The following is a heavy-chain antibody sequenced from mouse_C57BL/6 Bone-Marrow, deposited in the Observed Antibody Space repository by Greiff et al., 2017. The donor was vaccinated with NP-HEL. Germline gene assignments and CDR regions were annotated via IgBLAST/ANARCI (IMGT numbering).Heavy chain of an antibody. D-gene: IGHD1-1*01. CDR2: IDPSDSET. CDR3: ARLGVYYGSSYNYAMDY. Sequence: QVQLQQPGAELVRPGSSVKLSCKASGYTFTSYWMHWVKQRPIQGLEWIGNIDPSDSETHYNQKFKDKATLTVDKSSSTAYMHLSSLTSEDSAVYYCARLGVYYGSSYNYAMDYWGQGTSVTVSS. CDR1: GYTFTSYW. J-gene: IGHJ4*01. V-gene: IGHV1-52*01.